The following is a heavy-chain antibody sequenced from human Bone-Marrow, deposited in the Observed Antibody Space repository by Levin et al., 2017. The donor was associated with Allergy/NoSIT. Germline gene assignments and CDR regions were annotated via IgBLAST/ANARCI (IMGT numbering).Heavy chain of an antibody. V-gene: IGHV5-51*01. CDR3: VTLKGPFWAPNHDD. CDR2: INPDDSAT. Sequence: PGGSLRLSCQASGYTFTDYWIAWVRQMPGKGLEWMGIINPDDSATRYSPSFSGQVTISVDKSTSRAYLQWSSLVASETAMYSRVTLKGPFWAPNHDDWGEGTLLTVTS. CDR1: GYTFTDYW. D-gene: IGHD3-3*01. J-gene: IGHJ4*02.